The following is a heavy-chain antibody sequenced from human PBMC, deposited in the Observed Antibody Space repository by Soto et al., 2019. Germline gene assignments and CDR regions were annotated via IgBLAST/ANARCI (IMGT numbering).Heavy chain of an antibody. CDR3: ARSVGGSNVNFDY. CDR2: FDPEDGET. V-gene: IGHV1-24*01. J-gene: IGHJ4*02. Sequence: ASVKVSCKVSGYTLTELSMHWVRQAPGKGLEWMGGFDPEDGETVYAQKFQGRVTMTEDTSIGTAYMELSSLRSEDTAVYYCARSVGGSNVNFDYWGQGTLVTVSS. D-gene: IGHD3-10*01. CDR1: GYTLTELS.